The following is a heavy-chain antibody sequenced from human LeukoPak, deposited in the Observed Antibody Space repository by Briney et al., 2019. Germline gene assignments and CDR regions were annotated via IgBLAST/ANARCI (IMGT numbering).Heavy chain of an antibody. V-gene: IGHV3-23*01. CDR3: ARGLGYSGYDLGY. D-gene: IGHD5-12*01. CDR1: GFTFSSYA. Sequence: GGSLRLSCAASGFTFSSYAMSWVRQAPGKGLEWVSGISGSGGSTYYADSVKGRFTISRDNSKNTLYLQMSSLRAEDTAVYYCARGLGYSGYDLGYWGQGTLVTVSS. CDR2: ISGSGGST. J-gene: IGHJ4*02.